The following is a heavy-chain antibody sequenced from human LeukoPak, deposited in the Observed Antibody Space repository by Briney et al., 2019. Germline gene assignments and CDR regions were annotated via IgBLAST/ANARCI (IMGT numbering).Heavy chain of an antibody. D-gene: IGHD1-7*01. V-gene: IGHV3-15*01. CDR1: GFTFSNAW. CDR2: IKSKTDGGTT. CDR3: TTGITGTTPDYYMDV. J-gene: IGHJ6*03. Sequence: GGSLRLSCAASGFTFSNAWMSWVRQAPGKGLEWVGRIKSKTDGGTTDYAAPVKGRFTISRDDSKNTLYLQMNSLKTEDTAVYYCTTGITGTTPDYYMDVWGKGTTVTVSS.